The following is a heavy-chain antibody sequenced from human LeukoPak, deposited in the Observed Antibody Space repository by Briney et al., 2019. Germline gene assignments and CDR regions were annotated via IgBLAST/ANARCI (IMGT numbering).Heavy chain of an antibody. CDR2: IYYSGST. Sequence: PSETLSLTCTVSGGSISSYYWSWIRQPPGKGLEWIGYIYYSGSTNYNPSLKSRVTISVDTSKNQFSLKLSSVTAADTAVYYCARRNRLGYYYYYMDVWGKGTTVTVSS. J-gene: IGHJ6*03. CDR3: ARRNRLGYYYYYMDV. CDR1: GGSISSYY. V-gene: IGHV4-59*01. D-gene: IGHD7-27*01.